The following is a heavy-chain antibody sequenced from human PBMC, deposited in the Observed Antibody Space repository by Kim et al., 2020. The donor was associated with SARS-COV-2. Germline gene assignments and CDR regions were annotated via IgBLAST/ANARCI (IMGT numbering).Heavy chain of an antibody. D-gene: IGHD3-22*01. CDR2: ISGSGGST. Sequence: GGSLRLSCAASGFTFSSYAMSWVRQAPGKGLEWVSAISGSGGSTYYADSVKGRFTISRDNSKNTLYLQMNSLRAEDTAVYYCAKDPMYYYDSSGYYPDAFDIWGQGTMVTVSS. V-gene: IGHV3-23*01. J-gene: IGHJ3*02. CDR3: AKDPMYYYDSSGYYPDAFDI. CDR1: GFTFSSYA.